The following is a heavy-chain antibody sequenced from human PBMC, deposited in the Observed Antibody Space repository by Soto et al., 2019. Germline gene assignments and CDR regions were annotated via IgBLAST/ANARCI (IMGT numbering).Heavy chain of an antibody. CDR3: ASRGLYYYYYMDV. Sequence: SETLSLTCAVYGGSFSGYYWSWIRQPPGKGLEWIGEINHSGSTNYNPSLKSRVTISVDTSKSQFSLKLSSVTAADTAVYYCASRGLYYYYYMDVWGKGTTVTVS. CDR2: INHSGST. V-gene: IGHV4-34*01. CDR1: GGSFSGYY. J-gene: IGHJ6*03.